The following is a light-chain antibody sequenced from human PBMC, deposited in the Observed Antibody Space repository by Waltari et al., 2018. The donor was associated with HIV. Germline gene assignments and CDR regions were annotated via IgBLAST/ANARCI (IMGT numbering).Light chain of an antibody. J-gene: IGKJ4*01. V-gene: IGKV4-1*01. CDR2: WAS. CDR1: QSVLFTSNDKNY. Sequence: DIKLTQSPDSLTVSLVDRATINCQSSQSVLFTSNDKNYLAWYQQKQGQPPKLLLYWASTQESGVPDRFSGSGSGTEFTLTIDSLQAEDVAVYYCQQYYTLPLTFGGGTKVEIK. CDR3: QQYYTLPLT.